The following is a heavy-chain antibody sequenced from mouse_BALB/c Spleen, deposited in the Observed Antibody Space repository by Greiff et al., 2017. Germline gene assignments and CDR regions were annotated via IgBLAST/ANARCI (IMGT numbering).Heavy chain of an antibody. Sequence: EVMLVESGGGLVQPGGSRKLSCAASGFTFSSFGMHWVRQAPEKGLEWVAYISSGSSTIYYADTVKGRFTISRDNPKNTLFLQMTSLRSEDTAMYYCARSDYDYRFWFAYWGQGTLVTVSA. V-gene: IGHV5-17*02. D-gene: IGHD2-4*01. J-gene: IGHJ3*01. CDR3: ARSDYDYRFWFAY. CDR1: GFTFSSFG. CDR2: ISSGSSTI.